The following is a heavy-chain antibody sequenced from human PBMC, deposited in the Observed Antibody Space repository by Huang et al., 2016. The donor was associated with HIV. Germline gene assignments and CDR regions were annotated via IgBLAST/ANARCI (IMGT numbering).Heavy chain of an antibody. CDR3: AKGGSAAAVLDF. D-gene: IGHD6-13*01. CDR2: ISYECKTK. CDR1: GFTFSSYG. Sequence: QVQLVESGGGVVQPGRSLRISCAASGFTFSSYGMHWVRQAPGKGLEWVAVISYECKTKYYADSVKGRFSISRDNSKTTVYLQLNSLRVEDTAVYYCAKGGSAAAVLDFWGQGTLVTVSS. V-gene: IGHV3-30*18. J-gene: IGHJ4*02.